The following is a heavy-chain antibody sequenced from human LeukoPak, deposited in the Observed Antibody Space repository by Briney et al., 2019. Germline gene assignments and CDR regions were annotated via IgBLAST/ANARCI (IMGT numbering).Heavy chain of an antibody. CDR3: ARVQEWLATDFDY. D-gene: IGHD6-19*01. Sequence: PSETLSLTCAVSGYSISSGYYWGWIRPPPGKGLEWIGRIYHSGSTYSNPSLKSRVTISVDTSKNLFSLKLSSVTAADTAVYYCARVQEWLATDFDYWGQGTLVTVSS. CDR2: IYHSGST. V-gene: IGHV4-38-2*01. CDR1: GYSISSGYY. J-gene: IGHJ4*02.